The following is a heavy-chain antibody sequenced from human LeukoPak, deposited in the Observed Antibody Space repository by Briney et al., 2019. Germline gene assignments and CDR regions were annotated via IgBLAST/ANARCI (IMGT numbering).Heavy chain of an antibody. CDR3: ARGSYGYENWFDP. J-gene: IGHJ5*02. CDR2: IYYSGST. D-gene: IGHD5-18*01. CDR1: GGSISSYY. V-gene: IGHV4-59*08. Sequence: PSETLSLTCTVSGGSISSYYWSWIRQPPGKGLEWIGYIYYSGSTNYNPSLKSRVTISVDTSKNQFSLKLSSVTAADTAVYYCARGSYGYENWFDPWGQGTLVTVSS.